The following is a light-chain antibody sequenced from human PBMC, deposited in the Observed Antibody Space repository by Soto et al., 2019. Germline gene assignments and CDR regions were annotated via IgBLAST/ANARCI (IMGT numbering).Light chain of an antibody. J-gene: IGKJ1*01. V-gene: IGKV3-20*01. CDR1: QGVSSNY. CDR3: QHYGSSRT. Sequence: EIVLTQSPATLSVSPGERATLSCRASQGVSSNYLAWYQQQSGQAPRLLLYATSSRATGIPERFSGSGSGTDFTLTISRLEPEDFAVYYCQHYGSSRTFGQGTKVDIK. CDR2: ATS.